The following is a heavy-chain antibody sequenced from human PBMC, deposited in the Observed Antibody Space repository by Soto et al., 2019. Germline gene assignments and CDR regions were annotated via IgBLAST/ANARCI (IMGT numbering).Heavy chain of an antibody. Sequence: EVQLVESGGGLVQPGGSLRLSCAASGFTVSSYYMSWVRQAPGKGLEWVSVIYSGGSTYYADSVKGRFTISRDNSKNTLYLQMNSLRAEDTAVYYCARDRLGLYCSGGSCYTGAFDIWGQGTMVTVSS. CDR1: GFTVSSYY. J-gene: IGHJ3*02. CDR2: IYSGGST. CDR3: ARDRLGLYCSGGSCYTGAFDI. D-gene: IGHD2-15*01. V-gene: IGHV3-66*01.